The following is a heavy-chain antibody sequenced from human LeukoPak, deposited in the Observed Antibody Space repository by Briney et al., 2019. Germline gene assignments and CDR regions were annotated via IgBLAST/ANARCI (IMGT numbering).Heavy chain of an antibody. CDR3: ARGSAYYHDSSGYTTFDY. CDR1: GGSISSYY. V-gene: IGHV4-59*01. J-gene: IGHJ4*02. D-gene: IGHD3-22*01. Sequence: SETLSLTCTVSGGSISSYYWSWIRQPPGKGLEWIGYIYYSGSTNYNTSLKSRVTISVDTSKNQFSLKLSSVTAADTAVYYCARGSAYYHDSSGYTTFDYWGQGTLVTVSS. CDR2: IYYSGST.